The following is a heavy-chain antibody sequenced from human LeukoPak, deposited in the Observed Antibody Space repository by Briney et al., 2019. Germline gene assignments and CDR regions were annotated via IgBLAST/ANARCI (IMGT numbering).Heavy chain of an antibody. CDR2: ISWNSGSI. J-gene: IGHJ3*02. CDR3: ARDKRGSYHDAFDI. Sequence: PGGSLRLSCAASGFTFDDYAMHWVRQAPGKGLEWVSGISWNSGSIGYADSVKGRFTISRDNAKNSLYLQMNSLRAEDTAVYYCARDKRGSYHDAFDIWGQGTMVTVSS. CDR1: GFTFDDYA. V-gene: IGHV3-9*01. D-gene: IGHD1-26*01.